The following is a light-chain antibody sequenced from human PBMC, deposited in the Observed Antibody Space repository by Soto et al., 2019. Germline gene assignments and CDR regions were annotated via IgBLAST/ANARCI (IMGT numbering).Light chain of an antibody. CDR3: SSYTGSDTVL. CDR1: SSDVGVFNY. Sequence: QSVLTQPPSASGSPGQSVTISCIGTSSDVGVFNYVSWYQQHPGKAPKLMIYEVTKRPSGVPNRFSGSKSGNTASLTVSGLQAEDEADYYCSSYTGSDTVLFGGGTKLTVL. CDR2: EVT. V-gene: IGLV2-8*01. J-gene: IGLJ2*01.